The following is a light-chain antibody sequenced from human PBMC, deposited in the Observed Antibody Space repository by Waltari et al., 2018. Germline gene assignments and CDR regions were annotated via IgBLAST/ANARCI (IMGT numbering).Light chain of an antibody. CDR2: HAS. Sequence: EIVMTQSPDTLSVSPGERVTLSCRASQSISSTLAWHQPKPGQAPRLLTYHASTRATGIPARFSGSGSGTEFTLTISSLQSEDFAVYYCQQYNNWPLTFGGGTKVEIK. V-gene: IGKV3-15*01. CDR1: QSISST. J-gene: IGKJ4*01. CDR3: QQYNNWPLT.